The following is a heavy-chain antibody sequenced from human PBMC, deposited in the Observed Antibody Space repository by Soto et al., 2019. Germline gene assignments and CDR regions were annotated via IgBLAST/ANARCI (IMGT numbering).Heavy chain of an antibody. CDR2: FRYSDNT. CDR1: GGSISRGPYS. J-gene: IGHJ6*02. V-gene: IGHV4-39*02. D-gene: IGHD3-22*01. Sequence: PSETLSLTCTVSGGSISRGPYSWGWIRQTPGEGLEWIGTFRYSDNTYYNPSLESRVTIYVDASKNDFSLKVTSATVAGTAVYYFARRLYYDSSGFEGGGMDFWGQGTTVTVSS. CDR3: ARRLYYDSSGFEGGGMDF.